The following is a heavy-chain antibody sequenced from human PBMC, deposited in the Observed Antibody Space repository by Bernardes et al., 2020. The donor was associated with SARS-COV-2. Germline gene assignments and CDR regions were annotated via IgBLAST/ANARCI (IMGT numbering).Heavy chain of an antibody. D-gene: IGHD1-26*01. Sequence: ASVHVSCKASGYTFTAYYMHWVRQAPGQGLEWMGWIHPNSGDKNYAQTFQGRVTMTRDTSISTAYMELSALTSDDTAVYYCAAVTWSQRDGFDFWGQGTVVTVSS. CDR2: IHPNSGDK. V-gene: IGHV1-2*02. CDR3: AAVTWSQRDGFDF. J-gene: IGHJ3*01. CDR1: GYTFTAYY.